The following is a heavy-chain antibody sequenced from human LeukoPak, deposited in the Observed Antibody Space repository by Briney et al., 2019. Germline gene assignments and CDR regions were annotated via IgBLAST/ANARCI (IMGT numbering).Heavy chain of an antibody. CDR1: GFTFSDYY. D-gene: IGHD4-23*01. V-gene: IGHV4-34*01. CDR2: INHSGST. CDR3: ASRAGGNTAGVV. Sequence: GSLRLSCAASGFTFSDYYMSWIRQPPGKGLEWIGEINHSGSTNYNPSLKSRVTISVDTSKNQFSLKLSSVTAADTAVYYCASRAGGNTAGVVWGQGTLVTVSS. J-gene: IGHJ4*02.